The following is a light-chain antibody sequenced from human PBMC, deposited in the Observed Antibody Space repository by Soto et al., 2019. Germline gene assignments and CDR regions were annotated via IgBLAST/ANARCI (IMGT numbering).Light chain of an antibody. CDR3: QHYNSYSEA. CDR2: KAS. Sequence: DLQMTQSPSTLSGSVGARVTITCRASQTISSWLAWYQQKPGKAPKLLIYKASTLKSGVPSRFSGSVSGTEVTLNISSLQPDDGETYYGQHYNSYSEAFGQGTKVDIK. J-gene: IGKJ1*01. V-gene: IGKV1-5*03. CDR1: QTISSW.